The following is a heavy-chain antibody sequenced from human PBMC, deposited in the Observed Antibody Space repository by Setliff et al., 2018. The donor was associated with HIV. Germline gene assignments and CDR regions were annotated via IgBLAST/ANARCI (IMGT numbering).Heavy chain of an antibody. Sequence: PSETLSLTCTVSGGSITGHYWSWIRQPPGKGLEWIGYIHYSGSSNYNPSLKSRVSISLDTSKNQFSLNLSSVTAADTAVYYCATMTANWFDPWGQGTLVTVSS. J-gene: IGHJ5*02. V-gene: IGHV4-59*08. D-gene: IGHD2-21*02. CDR1: GGSITGHY. CDR2: IHYSGSS. CDR3: ATMTANWFDP.